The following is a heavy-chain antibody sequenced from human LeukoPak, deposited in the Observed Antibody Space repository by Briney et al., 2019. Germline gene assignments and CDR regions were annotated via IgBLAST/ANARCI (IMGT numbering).Heavy chain of an antibody. CDR2: IKEDGTET. Sequence: GGSLRLSCAASGSMFSSNWMSWVRLAPGKGLEWVANIKEDGTETYYVDSVKGRFTISRDNAKNSLYLQMNSLRAEDTAIYYCTRVGYIDEGIDYWGQGTLVTVSS. V-gene: IGHV3-7*04. CDR1: GSMFSSNW. D-gene: IGHD5-24*01. CDR3: TRVGYIDEGIDY. J-gene: IGHJ4*02.